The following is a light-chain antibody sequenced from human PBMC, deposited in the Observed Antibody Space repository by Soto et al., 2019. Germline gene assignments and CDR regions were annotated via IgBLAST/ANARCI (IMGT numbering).Light chain of an antibody. CDR3: AAWDDSLNGLV. CDR1: SSNIGSNT. Sequence: QPVLPQPPSASGTPGQRVTISCSGSSSNIGSNTVNWYQQLPGTAPKLLIYNNNQRPSGVPDRFSGSKSGTSASLAISGLQSEDEADYYCAAWDDSLNGLVFGTGTKLTVL. CDR2: NNN. J-gene: IGLJ1*01. V-gene: IGLV1-44*01.